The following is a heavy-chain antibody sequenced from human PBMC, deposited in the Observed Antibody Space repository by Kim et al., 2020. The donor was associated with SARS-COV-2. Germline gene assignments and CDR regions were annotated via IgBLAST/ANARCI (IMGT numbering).Heavy chain of an antibody. Sequence: GESLRLSCAASGFTFSSNVMHWVRQAPGKGLEYVSGISGNGGSTYYADSVKGRFTISRDNSKNTLFLQMGSLRAEDMAVYYCAIQLSGVVYWGRGTLVTV. CDR2: ISGNGGST. J-gene: IGHJ4*02. CDR1: GFTFSSNV. CDR3: AIQLSGVVY. V-gene: IGHV3-64*02. D-gene: IGHD7-27*01.